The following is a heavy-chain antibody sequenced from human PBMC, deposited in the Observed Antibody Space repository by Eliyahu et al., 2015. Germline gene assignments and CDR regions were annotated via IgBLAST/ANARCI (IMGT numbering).Heavy chain of an antibody. J-gene: IGHJ4*02. CDR2: ISYDGSDK. Sequence: LEWVAVISYDGSDKKYADSVKGRFTISRDNSKNTLDLQMNSLRGEDTAVYYCAKDRDTYGSVYYFDYWGQGALVTVSS. V-gene: IGHV3-30*18. D-gene: IGHD5-18*01. CDR3: AKDRDTYGSVYYFDY.